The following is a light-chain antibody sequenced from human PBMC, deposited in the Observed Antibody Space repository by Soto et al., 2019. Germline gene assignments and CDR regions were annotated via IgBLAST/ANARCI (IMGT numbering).Light chain of an antibody. CDR2: GAS. CDR3: QQRSNWPPIT. V-gene: IGKV3-11*01. Sequence: TQSPGTLSLSPGERATLSCRASQSVSSFLAWYHQIPGQAPRLLIYGASTRATGVPARFSGSGSGTDFTLTINSLEPEDFAVYYCQQRSNWPPITFGQGTRLEIK. CDR1: QSVSSF. J-gene: IGKJ5*01.